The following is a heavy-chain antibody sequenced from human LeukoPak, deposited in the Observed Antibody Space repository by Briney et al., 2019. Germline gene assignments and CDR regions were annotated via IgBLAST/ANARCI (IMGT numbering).Heavy chain of an antibody. CDR2: IYPGDSDT. CDR1: GYSFTSYW. J-gene: IGHJ5*02. Sequence: GESPKISCKGSGYSFTSYWIGWVRQMPGKGLEWMGIIYPGDSDTRYSPSFQGQVTISADKSISTAYLQWSSLKASDTAMYYCARRGYCSSTSCSFWFDPWGQGTLVTVSS. V-gene: IGHV5-51*01. CDR3: ARRGYCSSTSCSFWFDP. D-gene: IGHD2-2*01.